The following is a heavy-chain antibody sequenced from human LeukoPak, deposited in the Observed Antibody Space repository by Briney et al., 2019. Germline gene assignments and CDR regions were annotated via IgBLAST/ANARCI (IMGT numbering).Heavy chain of an antibody. V-gene: IGHV3-23*01. J-gene: IGHJ4*02. CDR3: AKGGSGSYYSFDS. CDR2: ISAGGGTT. CDR1: GFTFSSYG. Sequence: PGGSLRLSCAASGFTFSSYGMTWVRQAPGEGLEWVSIISAGGGTTFYADSVKGRFTISRDNSTNTLYLQMNSLRAEDTAVYYCAKGGSGSYYSFDSWGQGTLVTVSS. D-gene: IGHD1-26*01.